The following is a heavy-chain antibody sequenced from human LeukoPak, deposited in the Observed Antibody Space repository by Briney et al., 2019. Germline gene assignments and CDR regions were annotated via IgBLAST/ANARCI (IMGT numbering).Heavy chain of an antibody. CDR1: GFSFSKYG. J-gene: IGHJ4*02. D-gene: IGHD2-21*01. CDR3: AREWGLIAVAGGPGY. CDR2: IWYDGHNK. Sequence: GGSLRLSCVASGFSFSKYGMHWVRQAPGKGLQWLAIIWYDGHNKYYADSVKGRFTISRDNSKNTLFLEMDDLKAEDTAVYYCAREWGLIAVAGGPGYWGQGTLVTVSS. V-gene: IGHV3-33*01.